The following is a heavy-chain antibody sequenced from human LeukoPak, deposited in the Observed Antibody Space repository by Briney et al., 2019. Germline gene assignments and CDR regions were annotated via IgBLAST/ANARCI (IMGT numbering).Heavy chain of an antibody. V-gene: IGHV4-59*08. J-gene: IGHJ6*03. CDR1: GGSISSYY. Sequence: SETLSLTCTVSGGSISSYYWSWIRQPPGKGLEWIGYIYYSGSTNYNPSLKSRVTISVDTSKNQFSLKLSSVTAADTAVYYCARANLANWGSYYYYYYYMDVWGKGTTVTVSS. D-gene: IGHD7-27*01. CDR2: IYYSGST. CDR3: ARANLANWGSYYYYYYYMDV.